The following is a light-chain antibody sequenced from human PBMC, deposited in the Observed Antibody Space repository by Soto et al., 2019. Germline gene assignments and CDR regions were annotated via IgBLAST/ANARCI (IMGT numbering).Light chain of an antibody. CDR3: QQYYNYST. J-gene: IGKJ1*01. Sequence: DIQITQSPSTLYASVGDRVTITCRASQTISSWLAWYRQKPGKAPDLLIYDASKLQSGVPASFSGSESGTEFTLTIAXLQPDEFATYYCQQYYNYSTFGQGTKVDIK. CDR2: DAS. CDR1: QTISSW. V-gene: IGKV1-5*01.